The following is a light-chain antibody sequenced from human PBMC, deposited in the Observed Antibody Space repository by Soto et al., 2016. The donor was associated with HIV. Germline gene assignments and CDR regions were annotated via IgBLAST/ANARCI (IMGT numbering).Light chain of an antibody. Sequence: DIQMTQSLSTLSASVGDRVTITCRASQSISSWLAWYQQKPGKAPKVLIYKASSLESGVPSRFSGSGSGTEFTLTISSLQPDDFATYYCQQYNRYFRTFGQGTKVEIK. CDR3: QQYNRYFRT. V-gene: IGKV1-5*03. J-gene: IGKJ1*01. CDR1: QSISSW. CDR2: KAS.